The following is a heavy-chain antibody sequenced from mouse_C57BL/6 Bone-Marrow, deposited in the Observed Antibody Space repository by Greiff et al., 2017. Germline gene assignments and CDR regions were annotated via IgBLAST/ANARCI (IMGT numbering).Heavy chain of an antibody. CDR3: ARDAWNDSFAY. J-gene: IGHJ3*01. V-gene: IGHV7-1*01. Sequence: EVKLVESGGGLVQSGRSLRLSCATSGFTFSDFYMEWVRQAPGKGLEWIAASRNKANDYTTEYSASVKGRFIVSRDTSQSILYLQMNALRAEDTAIYYCARDAWNDSFAYWGQGTLVTVSA. CDR2: SRNKANDYTT. D-gene: IGHD2-4*01. CDR1: GFTFSDFY.